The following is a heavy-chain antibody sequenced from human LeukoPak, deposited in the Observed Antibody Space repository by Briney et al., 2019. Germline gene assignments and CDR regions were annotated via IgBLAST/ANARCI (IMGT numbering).Heavy chain of an antibody. CDR2: ISYDGSNK. CDR3: ARDSTVSVPSLDY. CDR1: GFTFSSYA. Sequence: GGSLRLSCAASGFTFSSYAMHWVRQAPGKGLEWVAVISYDGSNKYYADSVKGRFTISRDNSKNTLYLQMNSLRAEDTAVYYCARDSTVSVPSLDYWGRGTLVTVSS. D-gene: IGHD2-2*01. V-gene: IGHV3-30*04. J-gene: IGHJ4*02.